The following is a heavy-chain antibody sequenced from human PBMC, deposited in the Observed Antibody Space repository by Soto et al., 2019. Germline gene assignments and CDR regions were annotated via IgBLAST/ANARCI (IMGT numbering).Heavy chain of an antibody. CDR3: TTDSSSSSTPYYYGMDV. V-gene: IGHV3-30-3*01. D-gene: IGHD6-6*01. Sequence: GGSLRLSCAASGFTFSSYAMHWVRQAPGKGLEWVAVISYDGSNKYYADSVKGRFTISRDNSNNTLYLQMNSLKTGDTAVYYCTTDSSSSSTPYYYGMDVWGQGTTVTVSS. CDR2: ISYDGSNK. J-gene: IGHJ6*02. CDR1: GFTFSSYA.